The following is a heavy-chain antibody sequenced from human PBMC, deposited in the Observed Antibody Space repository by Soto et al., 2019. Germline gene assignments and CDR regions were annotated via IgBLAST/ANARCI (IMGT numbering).Heavy chain of an antibody. CDR3: ARDPRDSEYAIFDY. J-gene: IGHJ4*02. V-gene: IGHV3-7*05. CDR2: IKKDGSEK. D-gene: IGHD1-26*01. Sequence: PGGSLRLSCAASGFIFHNYWMSWVRQAPGKGLEWVANIKKDGSEKYYVDSVKGRFTISRDNAENSLSLQMNSLQAEDTAVYYCARDPRDSEYAIFDYWGQGTLVTV. CDR1: GFIFHNYW.